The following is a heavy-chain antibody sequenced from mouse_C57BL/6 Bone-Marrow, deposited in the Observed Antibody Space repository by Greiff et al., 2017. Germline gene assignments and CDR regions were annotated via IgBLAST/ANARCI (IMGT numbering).Heavy chain of an antibody. CDR2: IYPGNSDT. J-gene: IGHJ4*01. CDR3: TIAPWDGFMDD. V-gene: IGHV1-5*01. Sequence: VHVKQSGTVLARPGASVKMSCKTSGYTFTSYWMHWVKQRPGQGLEWIGAIYPGNSDTSYNQKFKGKAKLTAVTSASTAYMELSGLTNEDSAVYYCTIAPWDGFMDDWGQGTSVTVSS. CDR1: GYTFTSYW. D-gene: IGHD4-1*01.